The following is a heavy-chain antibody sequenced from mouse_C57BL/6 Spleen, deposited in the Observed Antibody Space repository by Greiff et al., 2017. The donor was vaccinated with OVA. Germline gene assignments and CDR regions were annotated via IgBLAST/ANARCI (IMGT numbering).Heavy chain of an antibody. V-gene: IGHV10-1*01. CDR1: GFSFNTYA. J-gene: IGHJ4*01. Sequence: EVQLVESGGGLVQPKGSLKLSCAASGFSFNTYAMNWVRQAPGKGLEWVARIRSKSNNYATYYADSVKDRFTISRDDSESMLYLQMNNLKTEDTAMYYCVRAYYQDYAMDYWGQGTSVTVSS. CDR3: VRAYYQDYAMDY. CDR2: IRSKSNNYAT. D-gene: IGHD1-1*01.